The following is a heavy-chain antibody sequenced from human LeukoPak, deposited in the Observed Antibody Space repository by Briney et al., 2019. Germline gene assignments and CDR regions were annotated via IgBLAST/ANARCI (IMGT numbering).Heavy chain of an antibody. V-gene: IGHV1-2*06. CDR1: GYTFTVYY. D-gene: IGHD1-26*01. Sequence: ASVTVSFTASGYTFTVYYVHWVRQAPGEGLEWMGRVNPRTGDTDYAQEFQDGVTMTRDTSINTAYMELSSLTSDDTAVYYCARPQPWEYAFDIWGQGTMVTVSS. CDR2: VNPRTGDT. J-gene: IGHJ3*02. CDR3: ARPQPWEYAFDI.